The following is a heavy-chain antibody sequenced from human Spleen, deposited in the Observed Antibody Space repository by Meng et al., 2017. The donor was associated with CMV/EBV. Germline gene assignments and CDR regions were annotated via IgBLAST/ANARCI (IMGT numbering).Heavy chain of an antibody. V-gene: IGHV1-18*01. Sequence: SGYGFHIFGIKWFQQAPGQGLEWMGWITPYNGNTTSQKKSRGGVIMTTETPTPTASGELPSLRSDDTAVYYGAGGLGGASTTPPFQYWGQGTLVTVSS. J-gene: IGHJ4*02. D-gene: IGHD3-16*01. CDR3: AGGLGGASTTPPFQY. CDR2: ITPYNGNT. CDR1: GYGFHIFG.